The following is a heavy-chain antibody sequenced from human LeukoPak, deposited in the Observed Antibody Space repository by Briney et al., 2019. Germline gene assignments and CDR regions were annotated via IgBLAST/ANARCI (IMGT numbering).Heavy chain of an antibody. CDR2: ISSSGSTI. Sequence: GGSLRLSCAASGFTFSTYEMNWVRQAPGKGLEWVSYISSSGSTIYYADSLKGRFTISRDNAKNSMYLQMNSLRAEDTAVYYCARSAHSGLFDYWGQGTLVTVSS. J-gene: IGHJ4*02. CDR3: ARSAHSGLFDY. D-gene: IGHD3-10*01. CDR1: GFTFSTYE. V-gene: IGHV3-48*03.